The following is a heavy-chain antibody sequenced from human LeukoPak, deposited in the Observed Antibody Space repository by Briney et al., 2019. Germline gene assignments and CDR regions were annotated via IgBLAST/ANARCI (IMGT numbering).Heavy chain of an antibody. D-gene: IGHD2-15*01. CDR3: AREIPGRIAADC. CDR1: GFTFSDYS. V-gene: IGHV3-48*01. CDR2: IGGRVDGI. J-gene: IGHJ4*02. Sequence: GGSLRLSCAASGFTFSDYSMNWVRQAPGKGLEWISYIGGRVDGISYVGSVKGRFTVSRANAKNSLFLQMTRLRGEDTAIYFCAREIPGRIAADCWGQGTLVTVSS.